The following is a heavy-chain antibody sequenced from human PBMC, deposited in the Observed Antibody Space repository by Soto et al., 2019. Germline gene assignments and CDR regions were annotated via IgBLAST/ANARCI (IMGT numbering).Heavy chain of an antibody. J-gene: IGHJ6*02. CDR3: ARPDEGGYSSNHHYYYALDV. CDR2: INAGNGNT. V-gene: IGHV1-3*01. D-gene: IGHD3-22*01. CDR1: GFTFTSHA. Sequence: QVHLVQSATEVKRPGASVKVSCQTSGFTFTSHAIQWVRQAPGQRPEWLGWINAGNGNTKYSRRFQGRITITADESTSTAYMELSSLGSDDTAVYYCARPDEGGYSSNHHYYYALDVWGQGTTVTV.